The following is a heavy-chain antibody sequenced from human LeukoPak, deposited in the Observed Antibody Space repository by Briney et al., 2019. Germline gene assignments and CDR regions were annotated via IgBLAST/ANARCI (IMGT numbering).Heavy chain of an antibody. CDR1: GGSFSGYY. Sequence: PSETLSLTCAVYGGSFSGYYWSWIRQPPGKGLEWIGEINHSGSTNYNPSLKSRVTISVDTSKNQFSLKLSSVTAADTAVYYCARVTMVRGVMVGDVFDIWGQGTMVTVSS. D-gene: IGHD3-10*01. V-gene: IGHV4-34*01. CDR3: ARVTMVRGVMVGDVFDI. J-gene: IGHJ3*02. CDR2: INHSGST.